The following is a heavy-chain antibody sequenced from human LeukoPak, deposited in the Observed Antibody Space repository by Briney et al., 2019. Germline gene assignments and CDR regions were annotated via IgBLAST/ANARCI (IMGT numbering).Heavy chain of an antibody. J-gene: IGHJ5*02. CDR2: IYYSGST. Sequence: PSETLSLACTVSGGSISTYYWSWIRQPPGKGLEWIGFIYYSGSTNYNPSLKSRVTISVDTSKNQFSLKLNSVTAADTAVYYCARDIEAGGYNWLDPWGQGTLVSVSS. CDR1: GGSISTYY. CDR3: ARDIEAGGYNWLDP. D-gene: IGHD6-13*01. V-gene: IGHV4-59*01.